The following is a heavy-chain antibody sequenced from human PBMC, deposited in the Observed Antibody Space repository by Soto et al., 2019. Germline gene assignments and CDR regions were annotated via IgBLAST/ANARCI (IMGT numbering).Heavy chain of an antibody. CDR2: IYHSWST. J-gene: IGHJ4*02. V-gene: IGHV4-38-2*01. D-gene: IGHD3-22*01. CDR3: ARAMVFDYDSSGPTDY. Sequence: SETLCLTCAVSGYSISSGYYWGWIRQPPGKRLEWIGIIYHSWSTYYNPSLKSRVTISVDTSKNQFSLKLSSVTAADTAVYYCARAMVFDYDSSGPTDYWGQGTLVTVSS. CDR1: GYSISSGYY.